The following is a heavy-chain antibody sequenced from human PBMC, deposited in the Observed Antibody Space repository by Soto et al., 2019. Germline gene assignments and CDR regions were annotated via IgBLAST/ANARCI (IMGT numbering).Heavy chain of an antibody. V-gene: IGHV1-69*01. J-gene: IGHJ4*02. D-gene: IGHD3-22*01. CDR2: IIPMFGTA. CDR3: ARVGPAHYYDSSGYYSPLDY. Sequence: QVQLVQSGAEVKTPGSSVKVSCTASGDTFSSYAINWVGQAPGQGLEWMGGIIPMFGTANYAQKFKGRVTITAGESTSTVYMELSRLRSEDTAVYYCARVGPAHYYDSSGYYSPLDYWGQGTLVTVSS. CDR1: GDTFSSYA.